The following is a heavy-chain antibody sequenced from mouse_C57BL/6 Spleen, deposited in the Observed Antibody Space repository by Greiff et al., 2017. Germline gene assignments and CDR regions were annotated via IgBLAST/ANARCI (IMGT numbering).Heavy chain of an antibody. CDR2: FYPGNGDT. V-gene: IGHV1-80*01. D-gene: IGHD2-3*01. Sequence: QVQLKQSGAELVKPGASVKISCKASGYAFSSYWMNWVKQRPGKGLEWIGKFYPGNGDTNYNGKFKGKATLTADQSSSTAYVQLSSLTSEDAAVYFCARTGYYDDFDYWGQGTTLTVSS. J-gene: IGHJ2*01. CDR3: ARTGYYDDFDY. CDR1: GYAFSSYW.